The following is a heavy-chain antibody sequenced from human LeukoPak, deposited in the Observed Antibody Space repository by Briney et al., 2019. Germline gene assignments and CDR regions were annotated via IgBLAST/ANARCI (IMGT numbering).Heavy chain of an antibody. CDR3: ASAAGHFYGMDV. Sequence: GGSLRLSCAASGFTFSRYAMSWVRQAPGKGLEWVSAISGSAPSTHYADSVKGRFTISRDNAKNSLYLQMNSLRDEDTAVYYCASAAGHFYGMDVWGQGTTVTVSS. CDR1: GFTFSRYA. CDR2: ISGSAPST. V-gene: IGHV3-23*01. J-gene: IGHJ6*02.